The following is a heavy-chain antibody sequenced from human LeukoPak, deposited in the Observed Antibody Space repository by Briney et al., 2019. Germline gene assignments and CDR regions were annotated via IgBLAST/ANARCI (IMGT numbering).Heavy chain of an antibody. V-gene: IGHV3-30*02. D-gene: IGHD1-1*01. CDR1: GFTFDDYA. J-gene: IGHJ4*02. CDR2: IRYDGSNK. Sequence: GGSLRLSCAASGFTFDDYAMHWVRQAPGKGLEWVAFIRYDGSNKYYADSVKGRFTISRDNSKNTLYLQMNSLRAEDTAVYYCAKDQSGTTFFDYWGQGTLVTVSS. CDR3: AKDQSGTTFFDY.